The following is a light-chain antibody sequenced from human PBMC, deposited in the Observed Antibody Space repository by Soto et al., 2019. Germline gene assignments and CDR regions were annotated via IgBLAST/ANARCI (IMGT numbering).Light chain of an antibody. V-gene: IGLV2-23*01. Sequence: QSALTQPASVSASPGQSITISCTGTSSNVGTYDLVSWYQHHPDKAPKLIIYEGTKRPSGISSRFSGSKSGNTASLTISGLQAEDDADYYCCSFAVGAALVFGGGTKFTVL. CDR2: EGT. CDR1: SSNVGTYDL. CDR3: CSFAVGAALV. J-gene: IGLJ2*01.